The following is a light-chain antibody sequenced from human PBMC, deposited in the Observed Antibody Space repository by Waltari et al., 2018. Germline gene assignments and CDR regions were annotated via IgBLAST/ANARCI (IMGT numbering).Light chain of an antibody. CDR2: WAS. Sequence: DIVMTQSPDSLAVSLGERATINCRSSQSILDNSNNKNNLTWYQQKPGQAPKLLIYWASTREAGVPARFSGSGSGTHFTLTINSLQAEDVAVYYCQQHYSSPLTFGGGTKVEL. V-gene: IGKV4-1*01. CDR3: QQHYSSPLT. J-gene: IGKJ4*01. CDR1: QSILDNSNNKNN.